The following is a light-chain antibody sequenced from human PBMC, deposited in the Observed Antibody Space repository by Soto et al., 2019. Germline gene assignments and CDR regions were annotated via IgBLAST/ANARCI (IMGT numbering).Light chain of an antibody. J-gene: IGKJ4*01. Sequence: EIVMTQSPATLSVSPGERATLSCRPSQSLSNKLAWYQQKPGQTPRLLIYGASTRATGIPARFSGRGSGTEFTLTISSLQSEDFAVYYCQEYNNWHPITFGGGTKVDIK. CDR2: GAS. V-gene: IGKV3-15*01. CDR3: QEYNNWHPIT. CDR1: QSLSNK.